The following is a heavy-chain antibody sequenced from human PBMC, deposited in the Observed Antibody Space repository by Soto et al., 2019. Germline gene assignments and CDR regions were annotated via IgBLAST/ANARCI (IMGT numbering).Heavy chain of an antibody. J-gene: IGHJ1*01. CDR3: ASYYLPPYQSAEYFQH. D-gene: IGHD3-22*01. Sequence: VKVSCKASGGTFSSYTISWVRQAPGQGLEWMGRIIPILGIANYAQKFQGRVTITADKSTSTAYMELSSLRSEDTAVYYCASYYLPPYQSAEYFQHWGQGTLVTVSS. CDR1: GGTFSSYT. V-gene: IGHV1-69*02. CDR2: IIPILGIA.